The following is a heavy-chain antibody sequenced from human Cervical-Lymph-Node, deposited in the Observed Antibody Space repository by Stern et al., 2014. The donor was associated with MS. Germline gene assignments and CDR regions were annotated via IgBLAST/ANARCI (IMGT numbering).Heavy chain of an antibody. Sequence: EVQLVESGGGLVQPGRSLRLSCVASGFTFDNYAMHWVRQAPGKGLEWVSRISWHSGTIYYAESVKGRFTISRDNAKNSLYLQMNSLRAEDTALYFCAKEGPKLRSEDRYFDYWGQGTLVTVSS. CDR3: AKEGPKLRSEDRYFDY. CDR2: ISWHSGTI. CDR1: GFTFDNYA. J-gene: IGHJ4*02. D-gene: IGHD6-19*01. V-gene: IGHV3-9*01.